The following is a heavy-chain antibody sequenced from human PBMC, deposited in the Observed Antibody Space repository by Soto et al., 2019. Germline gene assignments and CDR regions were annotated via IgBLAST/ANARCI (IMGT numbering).Heavy chain of an antibody. V-gene: IGHV3-7*01. CDR3: ARDRGSGLYRAGSDY. D-gene: IGHD6-19*01. CDR2: IYPGGSEK. CDR1: GFTFSSYW. J-gene: IGHJ4*02. Sequence: EVQLVESGGGLVQPGGSLRLSCTASGFTFSSYWMTWVRQAPGKGLEWVANIYPGGSEKYYVESVKGRFTISRDNTRNYLSLQMNSLRAEDTAVYFCARDRGSGLYRAGSDYWGQGTQVTVSS.